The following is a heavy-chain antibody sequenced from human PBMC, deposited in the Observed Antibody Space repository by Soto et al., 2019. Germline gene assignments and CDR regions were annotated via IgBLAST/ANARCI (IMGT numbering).Heavy chain of an antibody. D-gene: IGHD4-17*01. Sequence: QVQLQESGPGLVKPSQTLSLTCTVSGGSISSGSYYWSWIRQHPGKGLEWIGYIYYSGSTYYNPSLKSRVTISVDTSKNQFSLKLSSVTAADTAVYYCARAYGDYDPTYYYYYMDVWGKGTTVTVSS. CDR2: IYYSGST. CDR1: GGSISSGSYY. CDR3: ARAYGDYDPTYYYYYMDV. J-gene: IGHJ6*03. V-gene: IGHV4-31*03.